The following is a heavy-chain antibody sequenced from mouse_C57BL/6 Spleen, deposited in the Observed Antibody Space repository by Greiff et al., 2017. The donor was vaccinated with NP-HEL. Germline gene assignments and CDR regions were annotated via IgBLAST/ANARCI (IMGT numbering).Heavy chain of an antibody. CDR3: ARRDYYGSSHYYAMDY. CDR2: IYPGDGDT. CDR1: GYAFSSYW. D-gene: IGHD1-1*01. Sequence: VQLQQSGAELVKPGASVKISCKASGYAFSSYWMNWVKQRPGKGLEWIGQIYPGDGDTNYNGKFKGKATLTADKSSSTAYMQRSSLTSEDSAVYFCARRDYYGSSHYYAMDYWGQGTSVTVSS. J-gene: IGHJ4*01. V-gene: IGHV1-80*01.